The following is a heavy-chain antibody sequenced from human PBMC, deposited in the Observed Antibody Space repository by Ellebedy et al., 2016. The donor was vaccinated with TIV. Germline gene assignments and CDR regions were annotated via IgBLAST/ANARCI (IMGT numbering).Heavy chain of an antibody. J-gene: IGHJ4*02. CDR3: ARTIAVAGTFSFDY. CDR1: GGSISNYY. Sequence: SETLSLTYTVSGGSISNYYWSWIRQPPGKGLEWIGYIYYSGSTNYNPSLKSRVTISVDTSKNQFSLKLSSVTAADTAMYYCARTIAVAGTFSFDYWGQGTLVTVSS. CDR2: IYYSGST. D-gene: IGHD6-19*01. V-gene: IGHV4-59*01.